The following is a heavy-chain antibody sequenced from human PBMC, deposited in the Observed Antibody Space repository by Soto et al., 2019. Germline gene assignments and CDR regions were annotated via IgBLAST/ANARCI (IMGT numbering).Heavy chain of an antibody. D-gene: IGHD3-22*01. V-gene: IGHV3-11*06. CDR3: ARGITMIVVVMAAFDI. J-gene: IGHJ3*02. CDR2: ISSSSSYT. CDR1: GFTFSDYY. Sequence: GGSLRLSCAASGFTFSDYYMSWIRQAPGKGLEWVSYISSSSSYTNYADSVKGRFTISRDNAKNSLYLQMNSLRAEDTAVYYCARGITMIVVVMAAFDIWGQGTMVTVSS.